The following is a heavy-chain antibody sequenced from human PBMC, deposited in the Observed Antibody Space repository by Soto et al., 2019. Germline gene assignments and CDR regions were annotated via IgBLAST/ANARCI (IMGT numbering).Heavy chain of an antibody. J-gene: IGHJ5*02. CDR2: IRGSGGGT. D-gene: IGHD3-3*01. CDR3: LPRSGYRLDWFGP. CDR1: GFTFSTSA. Sequence: PGGSLRLSCEASGFTFSTSAMNWVRQAPGKGLEWVSTIRGSGGGTYYANAVRGRFTISRDNSKNTVYLQMDSLRGEDTALYYCLPRSGYRLDWFGPWGQGTLVTVSS. V-gene: IGHV3-23*01.